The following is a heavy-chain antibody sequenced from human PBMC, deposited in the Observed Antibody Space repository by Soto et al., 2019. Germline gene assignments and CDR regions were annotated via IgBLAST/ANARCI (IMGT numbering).Heavy chain of an antibody. V-gene: IGHV1-69*13. D-gene: IGHD4-17*01. CDR2: IIPIFGTA. J-gene: IGHJ3*02. CDR1: GGTFSSYA. Sequence: SVKVSCKASGGTFSSYAISWVRQAPGQGLEWMGGIIPIFGTANYAQKFQGRVTITADESTSTADMELSSPRSEDTAVYYCARDRDYGDPRYAFDIWGQGTMGTVSS. CDR3: ARDRDYGDPRYAFDI.